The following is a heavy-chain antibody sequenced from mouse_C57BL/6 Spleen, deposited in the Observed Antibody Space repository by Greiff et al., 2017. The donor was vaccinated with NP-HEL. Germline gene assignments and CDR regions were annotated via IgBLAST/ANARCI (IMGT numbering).Heavy chain of an antibody. D-gene: IGHD1-1*01. Sequence: DVQLVESGGGLVKPGGSLKLSCAASGFTFSDYGMHWVRQAPEKGLEWVAYISSGSSTIYYADTVKGRFTISRDNAKNTLFLQMTSLRSEDTAMYYCASHYYGSSYYYAMDYWGQGTSVTVSS. CDR1: GFTFSDYG. CDR3: ASHYYGSSYYYAMDY. CDR2: ISSGSSTI. V-gene: IGHV5-17*01. J-gene: IGHJ4*01.